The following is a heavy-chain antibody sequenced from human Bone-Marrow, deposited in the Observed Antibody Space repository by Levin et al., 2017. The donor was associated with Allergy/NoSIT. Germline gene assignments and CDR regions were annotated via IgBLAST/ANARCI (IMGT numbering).Heavy chain of an antibody. Sequence: SETLSLTCAVYGGSFSDYYWSWIRQPPGKGLEWIGEINHSGSTNYNPSLKSRVTISVDTSKNQFSLKLSSVTAADTAVYYCAREPGYCTGGGCYGGWFDPWGQGTLVTVSS. V-gene: IGHV4-34*01. J-gene: IGHJ5*02. CDR2: INHSGST. CDR1: GGSFSDYY. D-gene: IGHD2-15*01. CDR3: AREPGYCTGGGCYGGWFDP.